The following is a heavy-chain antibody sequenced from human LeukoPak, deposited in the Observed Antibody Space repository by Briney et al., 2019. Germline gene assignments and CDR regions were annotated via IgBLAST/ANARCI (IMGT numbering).Heavy chain of an antibody. D-gene: IGHD3-22*01. J-gene: IGHJ4*02. V-gene: IGHV3-7*03. CDR2: IKEDGSEK. CDR1: GFTFSAYW. Sequence: GGSLRLSCVASGFTFSAYWMSWVRQAPGKGLEWVAQIKEDGSEKYYVDSVKGRFTISRDNAKNSLFLQMDSLGAEDTALYYCARDKSIFDISGSKFDCWGLGTLVTVSS. CDR3: ARDKSIFDISGSKFDC.